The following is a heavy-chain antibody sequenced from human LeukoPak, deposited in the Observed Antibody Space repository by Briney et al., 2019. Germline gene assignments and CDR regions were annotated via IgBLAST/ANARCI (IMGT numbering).Heavy chain of an antibody. CDR2: ISSSSSTI. CDR3: ASGGFLEWLGEDYFDY. CDR1: GFTFSSYS. J-gene: IGHJ4*02. V-gene: IGHV3-48*04. Sequence: GGSLRLSCAASGFTFSSYSMNWVRQAPGKGLEWVSYISSSSSTIYYADSVKGRFTISRDNAKNSLYLQMNSLRAEDTAVYYCASGGFLEWLGEDYFDYWGQGTLVTVSS. D-gene: IGHD3-3*01.